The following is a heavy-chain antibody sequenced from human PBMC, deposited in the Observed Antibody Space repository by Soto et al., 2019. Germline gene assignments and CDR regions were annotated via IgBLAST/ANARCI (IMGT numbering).Heavy chain of an antibody. CDR1: GGSISSGGYY. D-gene: IGHD3-3*01. CDR2: IYYSGST. J-gene: IGHJ3*02. CDR3: AREQTYYDFWSGYYTGDRSFDI. Sequence: SETLSLTCTVSGGSISSGGYYWSWIRQHPGKGLEWIGYIYYSGSTYYNPSLKSRVTISVDTSKNQFSLKLSSVTAADTAVYYCAREQTYYDFWSGYYTGDRSFDIWGQGTMVTVSS. V-gene: IGHV4-31*03.